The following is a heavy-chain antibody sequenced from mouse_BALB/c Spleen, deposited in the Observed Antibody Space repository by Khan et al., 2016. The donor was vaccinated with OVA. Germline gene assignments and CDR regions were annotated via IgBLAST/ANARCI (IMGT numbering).Heavy chain of an antibody. V-gene: IGHV5-6-3*01. Sequence: EVELVESGGGLVQPGGSLKLSCAASGFTFSSYGMSWVRQTPDKRLELVATINSNGGSTYYPDSVKGRFTISRDNAKNTLYLQMSSLMSEDTAMYYCARMARTINGGQGTTLTVSS. CDR2: INSNGGST. CDR3: ARMARTIN. CDR1: GFTFSSYG. J-gene: IGHJ2*01.